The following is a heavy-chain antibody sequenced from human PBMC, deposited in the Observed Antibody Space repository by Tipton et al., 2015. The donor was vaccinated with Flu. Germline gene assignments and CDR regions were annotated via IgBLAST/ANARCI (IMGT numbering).Heavy chain of an antibody. D-gene: IGHD1-26*01. CDR2: IYYSGST. CDR1: GGSISSSGYY. V-gene: IGHV4-39*06. Sequence: TLSLTCTVSGGSISSSGYYWGWIRQPPGKGLEWIGSIYYSGSTNYNPSLKSRVTISVDTSKNQFPLKLSSVTAADTAVYYCATSDSGSYYYNYWGQGTLVTVSS. CDR3: ATSDSGSYYYNY. J-gene: IGHJ4*02.